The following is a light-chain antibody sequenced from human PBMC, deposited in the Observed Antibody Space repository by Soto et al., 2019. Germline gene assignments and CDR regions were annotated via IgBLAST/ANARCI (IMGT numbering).Light chain of an antibody. CDR3: QSYDSDFVV. CDR1: SGSIANNY. V-gene: IGLV6-57*04. CDR2: ENN. Sequence: FMLTQPQSVSESPGKTLSISCTRSSGSIANNYVQWYQQRPGSAPTTVIYENNQRLSGVPDRFSGSTDGSSNSASLTISGLQTEDEADYYCQSYDSDFVVFGGGTKLTVL. J-gene: IGLJ2*01.